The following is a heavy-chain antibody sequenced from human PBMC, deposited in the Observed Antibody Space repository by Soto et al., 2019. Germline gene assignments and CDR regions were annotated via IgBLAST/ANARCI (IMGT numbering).Heavy chain of an antibody. D-gene: IGHD3-22*01. Sequence: QVQLVESGGGVVQPGRSLRITCAASGFIFSGSGMQWVRQSQGKGLEWVALVSIDGIRQYYGDSVKGRFSISRDNAENTLYLQMKSLRAEDTAVYYCARWVGGSMYDNSGKYDSWRQGTLVTVSS. CDR1: GFIFSGSG. CDR2: VSIDGIRQ. V-gene: IGHV3-30*03. CDR3: ARWVGGSMYDNSGKYDS. J-gene: IGHJ5*01.